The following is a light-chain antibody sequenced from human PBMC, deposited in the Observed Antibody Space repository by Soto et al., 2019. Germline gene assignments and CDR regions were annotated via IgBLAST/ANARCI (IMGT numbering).Light chain of an antibody. J-gene: IGKJ1*01. CDR1: QSFSNF. CDR3: QQYNSYPRT. Sequence: DIQMTQSPSSLSASVGDRVTITCRASQSFSNFLAWYQQKPGKAPKFMIYTASSFQNGVPSKFTGSGYGTEFTLTISSLQPEDFATYYCQQYNSYPRTFGQGTKVEIK. CDR2: TAS. V-gene: IGKV1-16*02.